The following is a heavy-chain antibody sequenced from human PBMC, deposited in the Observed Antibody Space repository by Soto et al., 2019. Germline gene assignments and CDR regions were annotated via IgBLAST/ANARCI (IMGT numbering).Heavy chain of an antibody. CDR3: ARGGGIVVVTAPYYQ. Sequence: GASVKVSCKASGYTFTRSGISWVRQAPGQGLEWMGWISTYNGDTNYAQTFQGRVTMTTDTSTSTVHMELGSLTSEDTAVYYCARGGGIVVVTAPYYQWGQGTLVPVSS. D-gene: IGHD2-21*02. J-gene: IGHJ4*02. CDR1: GYTFTRSG. V-gene: IGHV1-18*01. CDR2: ISTYNGDT.